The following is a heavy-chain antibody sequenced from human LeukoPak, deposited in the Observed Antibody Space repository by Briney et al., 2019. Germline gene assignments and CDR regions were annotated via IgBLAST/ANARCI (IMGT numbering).Heavy chain of an antibody. D-gene: IGHD1-1*01. Sequence: PGGSLRLSCGASGFRLGSYSMDWVREAPGKGLEWVSHINSGSYTIYYADSVKGRFTISRDNAGNSLYLQMSSLRDEDTAVYYCARVLLERPGIDSFDMWGQGTTVTVSS. CDR1: GFRLGSYS. CDR2: INSGSYTI. J-gene: IGHJ3*02. CDR3: ARVLLERPGIDSFDM. V-gene: IGHV3-48*02.